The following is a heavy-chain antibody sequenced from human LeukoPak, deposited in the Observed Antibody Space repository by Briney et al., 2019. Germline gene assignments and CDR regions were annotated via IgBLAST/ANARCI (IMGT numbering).Heavy chain of an antibody. D-gene: IGHD7-27*01. CDR1: GGSISSGTYY. CDR2: FYTSGST. CDR3: ARGPYAWGYIDY. Sequence: PSQTLSLTCTVSGGSISSGTYYWSWIRQPAGKERQWIGRFYTSGSTNYNPSLKSRVTISVDTSKNQFSLKLRSVTAADTAVYYCARGPYAWGYIDYWGQGTLVTVSS. V-gene: IGHV4-61*02. J-gene: IGHJ4*02.